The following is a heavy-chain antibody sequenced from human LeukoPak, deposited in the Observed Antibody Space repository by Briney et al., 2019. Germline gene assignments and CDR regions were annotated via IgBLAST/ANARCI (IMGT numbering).Heavy chain of an antibody. CDR3: TSDRMLYAVNWGVSWFDP. V-gene: IGHV3-21*03. D-gene: IGHD2-8*01. Sequence: GGSLRLSCAASGFTFSSYSMNWVRQAPGKGLEWVSSISSSSSYIYYADSVKGRFTISRDNAKNSLYLQMNSLKTEDTAVYYCTSDRMLYAVNWGVSWFDPWGQGTLVSVSS. CDR1: GFTFSSYS. J-gene: IGHJ5*02. CDR2: ISSSSSYI.